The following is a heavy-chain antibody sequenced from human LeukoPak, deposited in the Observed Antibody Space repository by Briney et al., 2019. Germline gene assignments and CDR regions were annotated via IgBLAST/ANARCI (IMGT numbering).Heavy chain of an antibody. J-gene: IGHJ5*01. CDR3: AVLLYRHYHWFDS. CDR1: GGSFSGYY. D-gene: IGHD3-16*02. CDR2: INHSGST. Sequence: PSETLSLTCAVYGGSFSGYYWNWIRQPPGKGLEWIGEINHSGSTNYNPSLKSRVTISVDTSKNQFSLKLSSVTAADTAVYYCAVLLYRHYHWFDSWGRGTLVSVSS. V-gene: IGHV4-34*01.